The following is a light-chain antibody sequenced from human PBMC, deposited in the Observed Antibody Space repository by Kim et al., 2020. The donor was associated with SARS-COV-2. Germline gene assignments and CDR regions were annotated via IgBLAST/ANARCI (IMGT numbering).Light chain of an antibody. CDR1: QSVSSY. V-gene: IGKV3-11*01. Sequence: SPGEIPPHPCRPSQSVSSYFAWYQQKPGEAPRLLLYDAYHSATDRPARFSGSGSGTDFTLTISSLEPEDFAVYYCQQRSKWPLTFGGGTKVDIK. CDR3: QQRSKWPLT. CDR2: DAY. J-gene: IGKJ4*01.